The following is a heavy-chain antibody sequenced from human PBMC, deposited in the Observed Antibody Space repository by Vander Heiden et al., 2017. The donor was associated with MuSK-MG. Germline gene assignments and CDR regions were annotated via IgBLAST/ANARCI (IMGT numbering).Heavy chain of an antibody. V-gene: IGHV3-23*01. CDR2: FSGSGGNT. D-gene: IGHD3-9*01. Sequence: EVQVLESGGGLAQPGGSLRLSCAVSGFTFGFHALAWVRQAPGKGLEWVSSFSGSGGNTYYAESVKGRFTVSRDISKNTLYLQMDSLRADDTAVYYCAFEATSISAFDYWGRGTQVTVSS. CDR1: GFTFGFHA. J-gene: IGHJ4*02. CDR3: AFEATSISAFDY.